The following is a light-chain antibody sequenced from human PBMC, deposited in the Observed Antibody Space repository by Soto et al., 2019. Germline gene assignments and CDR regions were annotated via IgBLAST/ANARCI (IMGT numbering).Light chain of an antibody. CDR3: QQYNRNTWS. V-gene: IGKV1-5*01. CDR1: QSVGTW. CDR2: GAS. J-gene: IGKJ1*01. Sequence: DIQMTQSPSTLSASVGGRVTITCRASQSVGTWVAWYQQKPGKAPKLLIYGASNLESGVPSRFSGSGSGTEFTLTIKTIQTDDFANYFCQQYNRNTWSFGPGTKVDIK.